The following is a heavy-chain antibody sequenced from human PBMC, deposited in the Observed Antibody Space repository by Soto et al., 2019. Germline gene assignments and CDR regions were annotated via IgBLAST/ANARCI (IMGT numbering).Heavy chain of an antibody. Sequence: EVQLVESGGSLVQPGGSLRLSCAASGFILSSYWMHWVRQAPGKGLVWVSRINSDGSRTNYADSVKGRFTISRDNAKNTLFLQMNSLRAEDTALYFCARGLLRQSYYTLGYWGQGTVVTVSS. CDR3: ARGLLRQSYYTLGY. CDR1: GFILSSYW. CDR2: INSDGSRT. D-gene: IGHD1-26*01. J-gene: IGHJ4*02. V-gene: IGHV3-74*01.